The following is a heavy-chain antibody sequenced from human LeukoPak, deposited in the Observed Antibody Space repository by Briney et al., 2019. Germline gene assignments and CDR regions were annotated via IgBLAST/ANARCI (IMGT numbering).Heavy chain of an antibody. CDR2: IYYSGST. CDR3: ARHAGGISATGTRPFDY. CDR1: GGSISSSSYY. Sequence: SETLSLTCTVPGGSISSSSYYWGWIRQPPGKGLEWIGSIYYSGSTYYNPSLKSRVTISVDTSKDQFSLKLSSVTAADTAVYYCARHAGGISATGTRPFDYWGQGTLVTVSS. D-gene: IGHD6-13*01. V-gene: IGHV4-39*01. J-gene: IGHJ4*02.